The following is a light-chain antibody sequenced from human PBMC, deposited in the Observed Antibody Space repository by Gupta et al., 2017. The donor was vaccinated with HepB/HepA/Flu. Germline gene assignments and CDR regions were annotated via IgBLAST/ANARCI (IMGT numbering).Light chain of an antibody. Sequence: IVMTHTPATLSVSPGERVAFSCRASQDVHTNLAWMQQKPGQAPKVLFYGASARATGVPARFIGSGSRTEFTLTITSLQSEDVAVYVCQQYNNWPWTFGQGTKVEI. J-gene: IGKJ1*01. V-gene: IGKV3-15*01. CDR2: GAS. CDR3: QQYNNWPWT. CDR1: QDVHTN.